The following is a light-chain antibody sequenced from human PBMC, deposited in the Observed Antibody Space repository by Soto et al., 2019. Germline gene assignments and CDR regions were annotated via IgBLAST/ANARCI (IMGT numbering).Light chain of an antibody. V-gene: IGKV1-39*01. CDR2: AAS. J-gene: IGKJ2*01. CDR1: QSISSY. CDR3: QQSYSTPYT. Sequence: DIQMTQSPSSLSASVGDRVTITCRASQSISSYLNWYQQKPGKAPKLLIYAASSLQSGVPSRFSGSGSGTAFTLTISRLRPEDFATYHCQQSYSTPYTFGHGTKLEIK.